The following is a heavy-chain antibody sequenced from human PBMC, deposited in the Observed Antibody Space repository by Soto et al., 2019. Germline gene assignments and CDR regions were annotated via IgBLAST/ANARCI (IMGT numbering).Heavy chain of an antibody. CDR2: MRTKANNYAT. V-gene: IGHV3-73*01. J-gene: IGHJ4*02. CDR3: SRLIV. D-gene: IGHD3-22*01. CDR1: GFTFSSYA. Sequence: VQLVESGGGVVQPGRSLRLSCAASGFTFSSYAMHWVRQAPGKGLEWVGRMRTKANNYATGYAASVKGRFTISRDDSKNTAYLQMNSLKSEDTAVYYCSRLIVWGQGSLVTVSS.